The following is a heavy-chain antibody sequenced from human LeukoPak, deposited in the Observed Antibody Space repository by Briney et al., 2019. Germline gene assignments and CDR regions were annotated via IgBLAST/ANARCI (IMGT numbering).Heavy chain of an antibody. CDR2: ISSSGSTI. J-gene: IGHJ6*03. CDR1: GFTFSSYE. D-gene: IGHD6-13*01. V-gene: IGHV3-48*03. Sequence: GGSLRLSCAASGFTFSSYEMNWVRQAPGKGLEWVSYISSSGSTIYYADSVKGRFTTSRDNAKNSLYLQMNSLRAEDTAVYYCARAVSSSAKFYYYYYYMDVWGKGTTVTISS. CDR3: ARAVSSSAKFYYYYYYMDV.